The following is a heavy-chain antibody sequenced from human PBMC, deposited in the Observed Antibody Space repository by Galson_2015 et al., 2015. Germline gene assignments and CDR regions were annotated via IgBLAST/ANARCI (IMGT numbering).Heavy chain of an antibody. J-gene: IGHJ4*02. CDR2: VKTIAGGATT. V-gene: IGHV3-15*05. Sequence: SLRLSCAASGFTFKDAHMNWLRQGPGKGMEWVARVKTIAGGATTDFAAPVKGRFTMSRDDSKNTVYLQMGSLKTEDTAVYYCTTGSALNYWGRGTLVTVS. D-gene: IGHD6-25*01. CDR1: GFTFKDAH. CDR3: TTGSALNY.